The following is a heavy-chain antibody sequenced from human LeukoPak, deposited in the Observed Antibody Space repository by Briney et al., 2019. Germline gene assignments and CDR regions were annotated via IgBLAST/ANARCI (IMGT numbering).Heavy chain of an antibody. CDR1: GFAFSDYS. Sequence: GGSLRLSCAASGFAFSDYSMNWVRQAPGKGLEWVAVIWYDGSNKYYVDSVKGRFTISRDNSKNTLSLQMNSLRAEDTAVYYCARVNYDYGAYVGAFDIWGQGTMVTVSS. D-gene: IGHD4-17*01. CDR3: ARVNYDYGAYVGAFDI. CDR2: IWYDGSNK. V-gene: IGHV3-33*08. J-gene: IGHJ3*02.